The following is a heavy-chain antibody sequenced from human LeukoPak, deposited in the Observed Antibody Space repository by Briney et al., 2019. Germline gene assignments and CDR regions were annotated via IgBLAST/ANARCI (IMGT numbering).Heavy chain of an antibody. V-gene: IGHV5-51*01. CDR2: NYPGDSDT. D-gene: IGHD1-26*01. CDR3: ARHHYSGLYNWFDP. J-gene: IGHJ5*02. CDR1: GYSFTNYW. Sequence: GESLKISCKGSGYSFTNYWLAWVRQMPGQGLEWMGINYPGDSDTRYSPSFQGQVTISADKSISTAYLQWSGLKASDTAMYYCARHHYSGLYNWFDPWGQGTLVTVSS.